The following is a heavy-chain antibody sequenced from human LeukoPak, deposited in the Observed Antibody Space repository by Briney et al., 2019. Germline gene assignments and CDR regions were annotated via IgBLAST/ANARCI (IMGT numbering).Heavy chain of an antibody. V-gene: IGHV1-8*01. CDR3: ARGKDYALAFDI. J-gene: IGHJ3*02. CDR2: MNPNSGNT. D-gene: IGHD4-17*01. Sequence: ASVKVSCKASGYTFTSYDINWVRQATGQGLEWMGWMNPNSGNTGYAQKFQGRVTMTRNTSISTAYMELSSLRSEDMAVYYCARGKDYALAFDIWGQGTMVTVSS. CDR1: GYTFTSYD.